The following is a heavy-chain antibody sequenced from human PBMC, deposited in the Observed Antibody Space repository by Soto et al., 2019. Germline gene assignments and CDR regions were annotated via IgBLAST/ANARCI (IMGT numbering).Heavy chain of an antibody. D-gene: IGHD6-13*01. CDR1: GWTYTIDA. Sequence: AAVKVSCKASGWTYTIDAMHWVSQAPGQRLEGMGWINAGNGNTKYSQKFQGRVTITRDTSASTAYMELSSLRSEDTAVYYCARMRISSWYPPAYYYYGMDVWGQGTTVTVSS. CDR3: ARMRISSWYPPAYYYYGMDV. J-gene: IGHJ6*02. CDR2: INAGNGNT. V-gene: IGHV1-3*01.